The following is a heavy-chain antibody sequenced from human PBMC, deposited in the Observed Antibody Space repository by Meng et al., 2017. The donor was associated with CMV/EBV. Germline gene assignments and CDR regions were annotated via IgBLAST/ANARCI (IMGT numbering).Heavy chain of an antibody. J-gene: IGHJ4*02. CDR2: INPSGGST. Sequence: ASVKVSCKASGYTFTSYYMHWVRQAPGQGLEWMGIINPSGGSTSYAQKFQGRVTMTRDTSTSTVYMELSSLRSEDTAVYHCARADPRGGTYYDFWSGYLIRGPDYWGQGTLVTVSS. V-gene: IGHV1-46*01. CDR3: ARADPRGGTYYDFWSGYLIRGPDY. CDR1: GYTFTSYY. D-gene: IGHD3-3*01.